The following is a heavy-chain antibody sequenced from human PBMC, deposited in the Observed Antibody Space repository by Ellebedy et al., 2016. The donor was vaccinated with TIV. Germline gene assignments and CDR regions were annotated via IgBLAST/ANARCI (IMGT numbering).Heavy chain of an antibody. J-gene: IGHJ6*02. Sequence: PGGSLRLSCAASGFTFSSYSMNWVRQAPGKGLEWVSGINWNGDSTTYADSVKGRFTISRDNAKNSLYLQMNSLRAEDTALYYCARDLVPYGMDVWGQGTTVTVSS. CDR1: GFTFSSYS. CDR2: INWNGDST. D-gene: IGHD2-2*01. CDR3: ARDLVPYGMDV. V-gene: IGHV3-20*04.